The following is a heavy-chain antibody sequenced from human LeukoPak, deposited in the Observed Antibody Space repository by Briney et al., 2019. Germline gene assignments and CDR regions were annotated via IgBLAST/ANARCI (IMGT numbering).Heavy chain of an antibody. Sequence: GGSLRLSCAASGFTFSSYGMHWVRQAPGKGLEWVAFIWYDGSNEYYADSVKGRFTISRDNSKNTLYLQMNSLRAEDTAVYYCARDTGAYYSAPEYWGQGTLVTVSS. CDR3: ARDTGAYYSAPEY. CDR2: IWYDGSNE. D-gene: IGHD2-21*01. J-gene: IGHJ4*02. V-gene: IGHV3-33*01. CDR1: GFTFSSYG.